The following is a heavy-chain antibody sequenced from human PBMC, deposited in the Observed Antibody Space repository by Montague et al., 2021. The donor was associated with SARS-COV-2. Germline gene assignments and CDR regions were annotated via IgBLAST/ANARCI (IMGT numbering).Heavy chain of an antibody. CDR1: GFTFSSYA. CDR3: ARLDIMTAYPYEY. J-gene: IGHJ4*02. D-gene: IGHD3-9*01. CDR2: ISYDGSNK. Sequence: SLRLSCAASGFTFSSYAMHWVRQAPGKGLEWVAVISYDGSNKYYADSVKGRFTISKDNSKNTLYLQMNSLRAEDTAVYYCARLDIMTAYPYEYWGQGTLVTVSS. V-gene: IGHV3-30-3*01.